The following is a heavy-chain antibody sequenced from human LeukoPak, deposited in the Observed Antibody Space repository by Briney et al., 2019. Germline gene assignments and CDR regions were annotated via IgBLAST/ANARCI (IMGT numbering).Heavy chain of an antibody. CDR2: MNPNSGNT. Sequence: GASVKVSCKASGGTFSSYAISWVRQATGQGLEWMGWMNPNSGNTGYAQKFRGRVTMTRDMSTNTVYMDLSSLRSEDTAVYYCAREATTIFGLVRTQTTKGPHRFDPWGQGTLVTVSS. V-gene: IGHV1-8*02. CDR3: AREATTIFGLVRTQTTKGPHRFDP. D-gene: IGHD3-3*01. J-gene: IGHJ5*02. CDR1: GGTFSSYA.